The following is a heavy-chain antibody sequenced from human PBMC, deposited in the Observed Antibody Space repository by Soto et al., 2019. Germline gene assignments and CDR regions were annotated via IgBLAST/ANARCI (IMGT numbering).Heavy chain of an antibody. Sequence: PGGSLRLSCAASGFNLSHPWMTWVRQAAGKGLQWVGRIKSKTEGGTADYAAPGKGRFTISRDHSKNTVYLQMNSLKTEDTAVYYCTTGIYYDILTGYHDVAYWGQGTLVTVSS. CDR2: IKSKTEGGTA. CDR3: TTGIYYDILTGYHDVAY. CDR1: GFNLSHPW. J-gene: IGHJ4*02. V-gene: IGHV3-15*01. D-gene: IGHD3-9*01.